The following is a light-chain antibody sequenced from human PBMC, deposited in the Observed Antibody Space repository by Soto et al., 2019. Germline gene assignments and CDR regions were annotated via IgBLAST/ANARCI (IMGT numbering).Light chain of an antibody. CDR3: QSYDSSLSGSRV. Sequence: QSVLTQPPSVSGAPGQRVTISCTGSDSNIGADYDVHWYQHLPGSAPKILIYGNRNRPSGVPDRFSGSKSGTSASLAITGLQAEDEADDGCQSYDSSLSGSRVFGGGTKLTVL. J-gene: IGLJ2*01. CDR2: GNR. V-gene: IGLV1-40*01. CDR1: DSNIGADYD.